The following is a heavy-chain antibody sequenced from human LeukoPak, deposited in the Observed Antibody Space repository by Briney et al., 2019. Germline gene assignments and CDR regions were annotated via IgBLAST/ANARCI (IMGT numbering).Heavy chain of an antibody. CDR1: GFTFSGYW. Sequence: GGSLRLSCAASGFTFSGYWMYWVRQAPGKGLVWVSRINSDGSSTSHADSVKGRFTLSRDNAKNTLYLQMNSLRAEDTAVYYCAREGGYSHAFDYWGQGTLVTVSS. J-gene: IGHJ4*02. CDR2: INSDGSST. V-gene: IGHV3-74*01. D-gene: IGHD3-22*01. CDR3: AREGGYSHAFDY.